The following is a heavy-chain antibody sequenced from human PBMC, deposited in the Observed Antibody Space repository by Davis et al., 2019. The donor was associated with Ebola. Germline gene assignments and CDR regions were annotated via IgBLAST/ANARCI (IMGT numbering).Heavy chain of an antibody. CDR3: ARVFDSVNYFDY. CDR1: GSTFSRHF. CDR2: IFTNGDK. V-gene: IGHV3-66*01. J-gene: IGHJ4*02. Sequence: GGSLRLSCKASGSTFSRHFMSWVRQAPGKGLECVSVIFTNGDKKYAESVKDRFTISRDNSKNTLYLQMTSLRAEDTAVYYCARVFDSVNYFDYWGQGTLVTVSS. D-gene: IGHD3-3*01.